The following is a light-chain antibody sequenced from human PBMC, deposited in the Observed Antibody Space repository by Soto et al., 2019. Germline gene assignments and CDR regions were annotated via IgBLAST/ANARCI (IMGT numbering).Light chain of an antibody. J-gene: IGLJ3*02. CDR3: CSYAGSSTSWV. CDR2: EGS. V-gene: IGLV2-23*01. Sequence: QSVLTQPASVSGSPGQSITISCTGPISDVGSYDLVSWYQQHPGKAPKLMLYEGSKRPSGVSSRFSGSKSGNTASLTISGLQAEDEADYYCCSYAGSSTSWVFGGGTQLTVL. CDR1: ISDVGSYDL.